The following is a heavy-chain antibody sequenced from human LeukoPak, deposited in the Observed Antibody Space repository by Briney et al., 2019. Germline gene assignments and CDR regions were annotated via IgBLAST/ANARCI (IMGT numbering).Heavy chain of an antibody. CDR1: GFTFSEDW. D-gene: IGHD6-13*01. CDR2: INRDGGLT. J-gene: IGHJ3*01. V-gene: IGHV3-74*01. Sequence: GGSVRLSCVASGFTFSEDWMHWVRQAPGKGLAWVSHINRDGGLTNYADSVKGRFTISRDNARNTVYLQMSSLRVEDTAIYFCAREEHRLAEAGTSAFDLGGQGTLVTVSP. CDR3: AREEHRLAEAGTSAFDL.